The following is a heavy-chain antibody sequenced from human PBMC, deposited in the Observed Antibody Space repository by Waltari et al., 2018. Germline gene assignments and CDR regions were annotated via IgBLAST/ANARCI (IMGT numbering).Heavy chain of an antibody. CDR1: GGTFSSYA. V-gene: IGHV1-69*05. Sequence: QVQLVQSGAEVKKPGSSVKVSCKASGGTFSSYAISWVRQAPGQGLEWMGGIIPICGTANYAQKCQGRVTITTDESTSTAYMELSSLRSEDTAVYYCARGASYRKRLLWSQDWFDPWGQGTLVTVSS. J-gene: IGHJ5*02. D-gene: IGHD3-10*01. CDR2: IIPICGTA. CDR3: ARGASYRKRLLWSQDWFDP.